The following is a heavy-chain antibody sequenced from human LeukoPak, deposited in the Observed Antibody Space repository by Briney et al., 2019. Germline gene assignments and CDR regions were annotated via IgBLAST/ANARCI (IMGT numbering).Heavy chain of an antibody. D-gene: IGHD1-26*01. CDR1: GGSINSYY. CDR2: IYTTGST. V-gene: IGHV4-4*07. J-gene: IGHJ4*02. CDR3: ARAGYTISYYSLDY. Sequence: SETLSLTCTASGGSINSYYWGWIRQPAGKGLEWIGRIYTTGSTNYNPSLESRVTMSVDTSKNQFSLKLTSVTAADTAMYYCARAGYTISYYSLDYWGQGTLVTVSS.